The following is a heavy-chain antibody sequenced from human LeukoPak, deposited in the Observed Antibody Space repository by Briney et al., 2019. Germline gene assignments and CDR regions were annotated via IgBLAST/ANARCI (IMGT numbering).Heavy chain of an antibody. CDR3: AKDVGYLTSRPHNWFDP. D-gene: IGHD5-18*01. CDR1: GFTFSHYG. V-gene: IGHV3-30*18. CDR2: ISYDGSYI. Sequence: PGRSLRLSCTASGFTFSHYGMHWVRQAPGKGLEWVALISYDGSYIYHPNSVRGRLTIPRDNSKNTLYLQMNTLRPEDTAVYYCAKDVGYLTSRPHNWFDPWGQGTLVTVSS. J-gene: IGHJ5*02.